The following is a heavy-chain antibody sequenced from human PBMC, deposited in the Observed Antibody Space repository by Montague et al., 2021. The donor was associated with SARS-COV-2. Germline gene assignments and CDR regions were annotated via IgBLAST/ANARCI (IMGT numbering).Heavy chain of an antibody. V-gene: IGHV4-59*01. CDR1: GGSIGTYY. CDR2: IYYTGST. CDR3: ARDNYGDWGYYGLDV. J-gene: IGHJ6*02. Sequence: SETLSLTCTVSGGSIGTYYWNWIRQSPGKGLEWLGYIYYTGSTKYSPSLKSGVTISMDTSRDQLSLRLKSVTAADTAVYYCARDNYGDWGYYGLDVWGQGTTVIVSS. D-gene: IGHD4-17*01.